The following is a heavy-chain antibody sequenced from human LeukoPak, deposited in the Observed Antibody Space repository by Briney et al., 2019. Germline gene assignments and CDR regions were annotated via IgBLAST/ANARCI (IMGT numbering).Heavy chain of an antibody. J-gene: IGHJ4*02. V-gene: IGHV1-69*04. CDR1: GYTFTSYA. D-gene: IGHD2-21*02. CDR2: IIPILGIA. CDR3: ARSVAYCGGDCHSPIDY. Sequence: ASVKVSCKASGYTFTSYAISWVRQAPGQGLEWMGRIIPILGIANYAQKFQGRVTITADKSTSTAYMELSSLRSEDTAVYYCARSVAYCGGDCHSPIDYWGQGTLVTVSS.